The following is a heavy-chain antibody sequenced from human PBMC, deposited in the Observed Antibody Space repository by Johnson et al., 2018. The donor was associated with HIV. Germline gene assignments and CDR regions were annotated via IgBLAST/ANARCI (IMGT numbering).Heavy chain of an antibody. Sequence: QVQLVESGGGVVQSGGSLRLSCAASGFTFSTYGMHWVRQAPGKGLEWVAFIRYDGNNTYYADSVRGRLTISRDNSKNTVYLQMNSLRTEDTAVYYCAKDVGNYWPDAFDIWGQGTMVTVSS. CDR2: IRYDGNNT. J-gene: IGHJ3*02. CDR1: GFTFSTYG. D-gene: IGHD3-22*01. CDR3: AKDVGNYWPDAFDI. V-gene: IGHV3-30*02.